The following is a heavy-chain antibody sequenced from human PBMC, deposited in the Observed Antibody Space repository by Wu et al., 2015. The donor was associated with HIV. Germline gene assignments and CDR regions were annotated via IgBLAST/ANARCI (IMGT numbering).Heavy chain of an antibody. Sequence: QVQLVQSGAEVKKPGSSVKVSCKASGGSFSRSGISWVRQAPGKGFEWMGRIIPNHGGANYAEKFEGRVTITADEATNTAYMDLRRLRSEDTAVYYCATTITGTTSYYFDYWGQGTLVTVSS. CDR1: GGSFSRSG. D-gene: IGHD1-7*01. CDR3: ATTITGTTSYYFDY. J-gene: IGHJ4*02. V-gene: IGHV1-69*11. CDR2: IIPNHGGA.